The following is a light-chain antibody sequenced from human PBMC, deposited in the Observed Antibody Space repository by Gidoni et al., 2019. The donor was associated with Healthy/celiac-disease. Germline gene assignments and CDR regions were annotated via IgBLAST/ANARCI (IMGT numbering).Light chain of an antibody. Sequence: DIQMTQSPSSLSASVGARVTITCRASQSISSYLNWYQQKPGKAPKLLLYAASSLQSGVPSRFSGSGSGTDFTLTISSLQPEDFATYYCQQSYSTSWTFGQGTKVEIK. J-gene: IGKJ1*01. CDR3: QQSYSTSWT. CDR2: AAS. V-gene: IGKV1-39*01. CDR1: QSISSY.